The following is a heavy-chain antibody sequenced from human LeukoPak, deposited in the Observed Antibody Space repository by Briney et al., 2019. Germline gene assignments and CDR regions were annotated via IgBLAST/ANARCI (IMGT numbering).Heavy chain of an antibody. V-gene: IGHV3-48*03. D-gene: IGHD6-13*01. Sequence: GGSLRLSCAASGFTFSSYEMNWVRQAPGEGLEWVSYISSSGRTFYYADSVKGRFTISRDNGKNSLYLQMNSLRVEDTAVYYCARDSRGRSWFFDYWGQGALVTVSS. CDR1: GFTFSSYE. CDR2: ISSSGRTF. J-gene: IGHJ4*02. CDR3: ARDSRGRSWFFDY.